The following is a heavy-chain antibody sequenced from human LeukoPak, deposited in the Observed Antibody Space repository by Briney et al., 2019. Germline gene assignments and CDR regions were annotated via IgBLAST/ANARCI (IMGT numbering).Heavy chain of an antibody. CDR2: ISGSGGST. CDR1: GFTFSSYA. V-gene: IGHV3-23*01. D-gene: IGHD2-2*01. Sequence: GGSLRLSCAASGFTFSSYAMSWVRQAPGKGLEWVSAISGSGGSTYYADSVKGRFTISRDNSKNTLYLQMNSLRVEDTAVYYCASSFTTEGYNWFDPWGQGTLVTVSS. J-gene: IGHJ5*02. CDR3: ASSFTTEGYNWFDP.